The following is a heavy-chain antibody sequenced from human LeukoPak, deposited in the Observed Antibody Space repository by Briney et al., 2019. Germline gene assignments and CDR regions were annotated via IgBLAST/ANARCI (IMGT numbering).Heavy chain of an antibody. CDR1: GFTFDDYT. Sequence: GGSLRLSCAASGFTFDDYTMHWVRQAPGKGLEWVSLISWDGGSTYYADSVKGRFTISRDNSKNSLYLQMNSLRTEDTALYYCAKDPSSGWYYFDYWGXGXXXTVSS. V-gene: IGHV3-43*01. CDR3: AKDPSSGWYYFDY. J-gene: IGHJ4*01. CDR2: ISWDGGST. D-gene: IGHD6-19*01.